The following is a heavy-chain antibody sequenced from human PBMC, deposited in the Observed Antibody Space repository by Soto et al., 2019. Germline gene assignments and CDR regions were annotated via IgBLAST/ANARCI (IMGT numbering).Heavy chain of an antibody. V-gene: IGHV1-18*01. J-gene: IGHJ6*02. Sequence: ASVKVSCKASGYTFTSYGISWVRQAPGQGLEWMGWISAYNGNTNYAQKLQGRVTMTTDTSTSTAYMELRSLRSDDTAVYYCARHQLLRTYFYYGMDVWGQGTKVTVSS. CDR2: ISAYNGNT. CDR1: GYTFTSYG. CDR3: ARHQLLRTYFYYGMDV. D-gene: IGHD2-2*01.